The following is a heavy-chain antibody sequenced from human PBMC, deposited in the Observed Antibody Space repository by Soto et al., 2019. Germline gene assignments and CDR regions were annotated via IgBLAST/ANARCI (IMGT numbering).Heavy chain of an antibody. J-gene: IGHJ4*02. V-gene: IGHV4-30-4*01. CDR2: IYYSGRT. D-gene: IGHD6-6*01. Sequence: VQLQESGPGLVKPSQTLSLTCTVSGGSIIRDDYYWTWIRQPPGKGLEWIGYIYYSGRTKYNPCLEGRVTISIDTSQNHFSLRLSSVSAADTAVYYWAGDRSNSPDYFDYWGQGTLVTVSS. CDR3: AGDRSNSPDYFDY. CDR1: GGSIIRDDYY.